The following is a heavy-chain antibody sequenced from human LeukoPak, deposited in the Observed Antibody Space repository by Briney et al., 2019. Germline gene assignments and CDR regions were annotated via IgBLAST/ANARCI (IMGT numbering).Heavy chain of an antibody. CDR1: GYTFTSYG. V-gene: IGHV1-18*01. D-gene: IGHD3-3*01. Sequence: ASVKVSCKSSGYTFTSYGISWVRQAPGQGLEWMGWISAYNGNTNYPQKLQGRVTMTTDTSTSTAYMELRSLRSDDTAVYYCARVGDFGVVIIPVFMGFDPWGQGTLVTVSS. CDR2: ISAYNGNT. J-gene: IGHJ5*02. CDR3: ARVGDFGVVIIPVFMGFDP.